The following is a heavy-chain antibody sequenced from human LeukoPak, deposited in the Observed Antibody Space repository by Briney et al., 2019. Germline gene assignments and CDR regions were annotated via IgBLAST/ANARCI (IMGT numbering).Heavy chain of an antibody. CDR2: IKQDGSEK. CDR3: ARGDYDILTGYYNLGDY. D-gene: IGHD3-9*01. CDR1: GFTFSSYW. Sequence: GGSLRLSCAASGFTFSSYWMSWVRQAPGKGLEWVANIKQDGSEKYYVDSVKGRFTISRDNAKNSLYLQMNSLRAEDTAVYYCARGDYDILTGYYNLGDYWGQGTLVTVSS. V-gene: IGHV3-7*01. J-gene: IGHJ4*02.